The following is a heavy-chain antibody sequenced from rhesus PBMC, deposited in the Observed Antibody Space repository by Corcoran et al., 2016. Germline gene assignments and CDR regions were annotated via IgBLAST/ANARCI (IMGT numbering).Heavy chain of an antibody. D-gene: IGHD3-3*01. CDR2: FYGSGCTT. CDR3: AREGIWTGRFFDY. J-gene: IGHJ4*01. V-gene: IGHV4-106*01. Sequence: QVQLQESGPGLVKPSETLSLTCAVSGGTISDSYYWSWIRQPPGKGLEWIGYFYGSGCTTYYNPSLTSRVTISTNTSKTQFSLKLSSVTAADTAVYYCAREGIWTGRFFDYWGQGVLVTVSS. CDR1: GGTISDSYY.